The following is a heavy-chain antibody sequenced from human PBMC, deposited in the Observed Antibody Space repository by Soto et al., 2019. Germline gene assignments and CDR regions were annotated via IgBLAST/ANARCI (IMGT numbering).Heavy chain of an antibody. CDR3: ARDMVTIFGVVTPNWFDP. V-gene: IGHV3-21*01. CDR1: GFTFSSYS. Sequence: GGSLRLSCAASGFTFSSYSMNWVRQAPGKGLEWVSSISSSSSYIYYADSVKGRFTISRDNAKNSLYLQMNSLRAEDTAVYYCARDMVTIFGVVTPNWFDPWDQGTLVTVSS. J-gene: IGHJ5*02. D-gene: IGHD3-3*01. CDR2: ISSSSSYI.